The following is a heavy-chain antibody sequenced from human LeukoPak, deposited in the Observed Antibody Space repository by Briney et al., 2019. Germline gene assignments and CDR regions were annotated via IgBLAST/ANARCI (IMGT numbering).Heavy chain of an antibody. Sequence: PSETLSLTCAVSGGSISSYYWSWIRQPPGKGLEWIGYIYYSGSTNYNPSLKSRVTMSVDTSKNQFSLKLSSVTAADTAVYYCARDDSNYDSIYYYYYYMDVWGKGTTVTVSS. V-gene: IGHV4-59*12. CDR2: IYYSGST. CDR1: GGSISSYY. J-gene: IGHJ6*03. CDR3: ARDDSNYDSIYYYYYYMDV. D-gene: IGHD4-11*01.